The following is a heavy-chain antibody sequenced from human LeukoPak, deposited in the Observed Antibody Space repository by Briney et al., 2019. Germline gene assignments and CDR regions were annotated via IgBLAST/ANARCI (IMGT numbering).Heavy chain of an antibody. D-gene: IGHD2-15*01. CDR1: GFTFSSYA. J-gene: IGHJ4*02. Sequence: GGSLRLSCAASGFTFSSYAMSWVRQAPGKGLEWVSAISGSGGSTYYADSVKGRFTISRDNSKNTLYLQMNSLRAEDAAVYYCAKDWSGYCSGGSCYSGHDYWGQGTLVTVSS. CDR2: ISGSGGST. CDR3: AKDWSGYCSGGSCYSGHDY. V-gene: IGHV3-23*01.